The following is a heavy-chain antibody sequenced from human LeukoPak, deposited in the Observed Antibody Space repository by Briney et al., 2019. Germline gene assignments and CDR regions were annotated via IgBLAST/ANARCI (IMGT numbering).Heavy chain of an antibody. CDR1: GGTFSSYA. CDR3: AREKVGATNRYFDY. J-gene: IGHJ4*02. Sequence: GSSVKVSCKASGGTFSSYAISWVRQAPGQGLEWMGRIIPILGIASYAQKFQGGVTITADKSTSTAYIQLSSLRSEDTAVYYCAREKVGATNRYFDYWGQGTQVTVSS. V-gene: IGHV1-69*04. CDR2: IIPILGIA. D-gene: IGHD1-26*01.